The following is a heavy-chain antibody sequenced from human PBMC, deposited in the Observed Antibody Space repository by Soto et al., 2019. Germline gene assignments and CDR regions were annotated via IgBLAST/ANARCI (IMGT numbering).Heavy chain of an antibody. CDR1: GGSFSGYS. Sequence: QVQLQQWGAGLLKPSETLSLTCAVYGGSFSGYSWSWIRQPPGKGLEWIGEISHSGSSNYNPSLKTRVTISVDTSKNQFSLRLSSVTAADTAVYYCAIGRKGYSGTWYVDWGQGTLVAVSS. D-gene: IGHD6-13*01. CDR3: AIGRKGYSGTWYVD. CDR2: ISHSGSS. V-gene: IGHV4-34*01. J-gene: IGHJ4*02.